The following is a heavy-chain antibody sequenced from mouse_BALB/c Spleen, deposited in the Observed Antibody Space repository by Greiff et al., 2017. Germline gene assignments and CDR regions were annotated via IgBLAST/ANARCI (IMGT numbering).Heavy chain of an antibody. J-gene: IGHJ3*01. Sequence: VKLQESGPDLVAPSQSLSITCTVSGFSLTSYGVHWVRQPPGKGLEWLVVIWSDGSTTYNSALKSRLSISKDNSKSQVFLKMNSLQTDDTAMYYCARHGDYDYDWFAYWGQGTLVTVSA. CDR2: IWSDGST. CDR3: ARHGDYDYDWFAY. V-gene: IGHV2-6-2*01. CDR1: GFSLTSYG. D-gene: IGHD2-4*01.